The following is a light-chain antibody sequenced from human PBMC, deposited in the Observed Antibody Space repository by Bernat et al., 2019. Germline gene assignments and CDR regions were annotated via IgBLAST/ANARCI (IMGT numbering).Light chain of an antibody. J-gene: IGLJ1*01. V-gene: IGLV2-14*03. CDR1: SSDVGGYNY. CDR3: SSFTGSTTLDFV. Sequence: QSALTQPASVSGSPGQSITISCTGTSSDVGGYNYVSWYQHHPGKAPKLMIYHVSSRPSGVSNRFSGSKSDNTASLTISGLQADDEADYYCSSFTGSTTLDFVFGSGTKVTVL. CDR2: HVS.